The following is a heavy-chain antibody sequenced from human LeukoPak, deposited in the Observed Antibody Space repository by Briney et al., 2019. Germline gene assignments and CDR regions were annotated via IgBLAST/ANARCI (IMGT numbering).Heavy chain of an antibody. CDR3: ARGPGYFSSTSCYTENWFDP. V-gene: IGHV4-34*01. D-gene: IGHD2-2*02. CDR2: INHSGST. J-gene: IGHJ5*02. CDR1: GGSFSGYY. Sequence: SETLSLTCAVYGGSFSGYYWSWIRQPPGKGLEWIGEINHSGSTNYNPSLKSRVTISVDTSKNQFSLKLSSVTAADTAVYYCARGPGYFSSTSCYTENWFDPWGQGTLVTVSS.